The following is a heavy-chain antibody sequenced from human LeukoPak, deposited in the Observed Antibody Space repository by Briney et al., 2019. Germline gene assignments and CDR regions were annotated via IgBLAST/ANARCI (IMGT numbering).Heavy chain of an antibody. D-gene: IGHD6-19*01. J-gene: IGHJ4*02. Sequence: ASVKVSFKASGYTFTTYGIGWVRQAPGQGLEWMGWISAYNGNTNYAQKLQGRVTMTTDTSTSTAYMELRSLRSDDTAVYYCARESKQWLVGTYFDYWGQGTLVTVSS. CDR2: ISAYNGNT. CDR1: GYTFTTYG. CDR3: ARESKQWLVGTYFDY. V-gene: IGHV1-18*01.